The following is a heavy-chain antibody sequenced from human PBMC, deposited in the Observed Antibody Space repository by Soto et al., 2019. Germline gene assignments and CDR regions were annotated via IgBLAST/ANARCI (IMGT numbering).Heavy chain of an antibody. CDR3: ARGGGRIAARNNWFDP. D-gene: IGHD6-6*01. CDR1: GGSFSGYY. CDR2: INHSGST. V-gene: IGHV4-34*01. J-gene: IGHJ5*02. Sequence: SETLSLTCAVYGGSFSGYYWSWIRQPPGKGLEWIGEINHSGSTNYNPSLKSRVTISVDTSKNQFSLKLSSVTAADTAVYYCARGGGRIAARNNWFDPWGQEPWSPSPQ.